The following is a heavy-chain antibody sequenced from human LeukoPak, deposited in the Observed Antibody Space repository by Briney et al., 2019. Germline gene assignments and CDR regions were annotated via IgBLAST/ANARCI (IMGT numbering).Heavy chain of an antibody. Sequence: GGSLRLSCAASGFTFSSYGMHWVRQAPGKGLEWVAVISYDGSNKYYADSVKGRFTISRDNSKNTLYLQMNSLRAEDTAVYYCAKEVPSMGSGLDYWGQGTLVTVSS. CDR2: ISYDGSNK. CDR1: GFTFSSYG. V-gene: IGHV3-30*18. D-gene: IGHD6-25*01. J-gene: IGHJ4*02. CDR3: AKEVPSMGSGLDY.